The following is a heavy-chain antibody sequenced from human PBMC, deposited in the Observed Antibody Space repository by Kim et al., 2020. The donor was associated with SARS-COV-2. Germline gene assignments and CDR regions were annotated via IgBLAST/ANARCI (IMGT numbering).Heavy chain of an antibody. V-gene: IGHV3-30-3*01. D-gene: IGHD6-19*01. CDR2: ISYDGSNK. CDR3: ARGPMVAVADHWYFDL. Sequence: GGSLRLSCAASGFTFSSYAMHWVRQAPGKGLEWVAVISYDGSNKYYADSVKGRFTISRDNSKNTLYLQMNSLRAEDTAVYYCARGPMVAVADHWYFDLWGRGTLVTVSS. CDR1: GFTFSSYA. J-gene: IGHJ2*01.